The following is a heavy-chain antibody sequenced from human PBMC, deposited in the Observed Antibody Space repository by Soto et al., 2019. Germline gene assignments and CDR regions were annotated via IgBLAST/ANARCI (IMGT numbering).Heavy chain of an antibody. Sequence: EVQLLESGGGLVQPGGSLRLSCAASGFTFTNYAMNWVRQAPGKGLEWVSISSGSGSGGSTNYADSVKGRFTISRDNSKNTLYLQMNSLRVEDTAVYYCAKDRDDYRNYVFDYWGQGTLVTVSS. J-gene: IGHJ4*02. CDR3: AKDRDDYRNYVFDY. V-gene: IGHV3-23*01. CDR2: SSGSGSGGST. CDR1: GFTFTNYA. D-gene: IGHD4-4*01.